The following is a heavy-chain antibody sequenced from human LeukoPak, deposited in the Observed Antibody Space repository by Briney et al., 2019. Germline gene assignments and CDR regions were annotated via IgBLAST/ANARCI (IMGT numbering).Heavy chain of an antibody. V-gene: IGHV4-61*02. D-gene: IGHD1-26*01. J-gene: IGHJ6*03. CDR3: AREGARSYYYYYMDV. CDR1: GGSISSSSYY. Sequence: SETLSLTCTVSGGSISSSSYYWSWIRQPAGKGLEWIGRIYTSGSTNYNPSLKSRVTMSVDTSKNQFSLKLSSVTAADTAVYYCAREGARSYYYYYMDVWGKGTTVTVSS. CDR2: IYTSGST.